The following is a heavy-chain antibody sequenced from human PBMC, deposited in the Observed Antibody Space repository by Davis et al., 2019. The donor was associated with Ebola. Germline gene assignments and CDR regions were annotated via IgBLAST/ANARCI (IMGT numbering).Heavy chain of an antibody. CDR3: AREGINNWNLFFSGMDV. CDR2: NSAYNGNT. Sequence: ASVKVSCKASGYTFTSYGISWVRQAPGQGLEWMGWNSAYNGNTNYAQKLQGRVTMTTDTSTSTAYMELRSLRSDDTAVYYCAREGINNWNLFFSGMDVWGQGTTVTVSS. D-gene: IGHD1-1*01. V-gene: IGHV1-18*01. J-gene: IGHJ6*02. CDR1: GYTFTSYG.